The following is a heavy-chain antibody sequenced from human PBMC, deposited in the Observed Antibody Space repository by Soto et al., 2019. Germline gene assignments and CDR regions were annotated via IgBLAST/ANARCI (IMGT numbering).Heavy chain of an antibody. J-gene: IGHJ4*02. Sequence: ETLALTCAVYGGSFSTYYWAWIRQAPGKGLEWVSAISGSGGSTYYADSVKGRFTISRDNSKNTLYLQMNSLRAEDTAVYYCAKDDSDIVVVVAATGFDYWGQGALVTVSS. CDR1: GGSFSTYY. V-gene: IGHV3-23*01. D-gene: IGHD2-15*01. CDR3: AKDDSDIVVVVAATGFDY. CDR2: ISGSGGST.